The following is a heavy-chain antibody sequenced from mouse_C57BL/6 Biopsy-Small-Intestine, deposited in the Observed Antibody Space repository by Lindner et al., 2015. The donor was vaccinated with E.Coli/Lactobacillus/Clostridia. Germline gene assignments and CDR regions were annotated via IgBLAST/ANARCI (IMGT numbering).Heavy chain of an antibody. D-gene: IGHD2-1*01. Sequence: EVQLQESGGGLVKPGGSLKLSCAASGFTFSDCGMHWVRQAPEKGLEWVAYIGSGSSTIYYADTMKGRFTISRDNAKNTLFLQMTSLRSEDTAMYYCARPEGNWFANWGQGTLVTVSA. CDR3: ARPEGNWFAN. J-gene: IGHJ3*01. CDR2: IGSGSSTI. V-gene: IGHV5-17*01. CDR1: GFTFSDCG.